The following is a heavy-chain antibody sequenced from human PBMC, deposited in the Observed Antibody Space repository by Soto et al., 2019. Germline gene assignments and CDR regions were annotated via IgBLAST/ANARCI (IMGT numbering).Heavy chain of an antibody. D-gene: IGHD1-20*01. Sequence: QVQLVESGGGVVQPGRSLRLSCTASGYSFSTYGMHWVRQAPGKGLEWVIFISYGGSNKFYLDSVKGRFSISRDNSRNTLYPQMNSLRPEDTATYYCAKVGRNWNPDYWGQGTLVTVSS. V-gene: IGHV3-30*18. CDR1: GYSFSTYG. CDR3: AKVGRNWNPDY. CDR2: ISYGGSNK. J-gene: IGHJ4*02.